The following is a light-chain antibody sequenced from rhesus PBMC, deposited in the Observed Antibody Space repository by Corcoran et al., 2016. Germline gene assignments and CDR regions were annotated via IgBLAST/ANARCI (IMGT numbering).Light chain of an antibody. CDR3: QQYGRRPWT. V-gene: IGKV1-22*01. CDR2: KAS. Sequence: DIQMTQSPSSLSASVGDTVTITCRASQGISRWLAWYQQKPGKAPKLLIYKASSLQSGVPSRFSGSGSGTDFTLAISSLQSEDFATYYCQQYGRRPWTFGQGTKVKIK. CDR1: QGISRW. J-gene: IGKJ1*01.